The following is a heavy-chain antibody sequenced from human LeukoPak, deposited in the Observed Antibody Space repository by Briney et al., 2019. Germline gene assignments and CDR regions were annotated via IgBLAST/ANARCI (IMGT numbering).Heavy chain of an antibody. V-gene: IGHV1-18*01. J-gene: IGHJ6*02. CDR2: ISAYNGNT. Sequence: GASVKVSCKASGYTLTSYGISWVRQAPGQGLEWMGWISAYNGNTNCAQKLQGRVTMTTDTSTSTAYMELRSLRSDDTAVYYCHVSSEYGMDVWGQGTTVTVSS. CDR3: HVSSEYGMDV. CDR1: GYTLTSYG. D-gene: IGHD3-22*01.